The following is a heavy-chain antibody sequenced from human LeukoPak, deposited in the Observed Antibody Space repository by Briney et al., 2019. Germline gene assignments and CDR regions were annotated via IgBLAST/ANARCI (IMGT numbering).Heavy chain of an antibody. Sequence: GGSLRLSCAASGFTFDDYGMSWVGQAPGKGLEWVSGINWNGGSTGYADSVKGRFTISRDNAKNSLYLQMNSLRAEDTALYYCARGTAGVEFDYWGQGTPVTVSS. V-gene: IGHV3-20*04. J-gene: IGHJ4*02. CDR3: ARGTAGVEFDY. CDR1: GFTFDDYG. CDR2: INWNGGST. D-gene: IGHD3-10*01.